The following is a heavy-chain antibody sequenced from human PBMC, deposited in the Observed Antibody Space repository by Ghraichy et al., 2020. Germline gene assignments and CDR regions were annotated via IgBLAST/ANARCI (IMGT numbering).Heavy chain of an antibody. Sequence: SLNISCTVSGASISSDDHYWSWVRRAPGEGLEWIGYIFHSGITYYKSSFKSRASLSIDTSKNQFSLRLPSVTAADTATYYCARVTSTGDTDYFDLWGQGTLVTVSS. CDR1: GASISSDDHY. CDR2: IFHSGIT. V-gene: IGHV4-30-4*01. J-gene: IGHJ4*02. D-gene: IGHD4-11*01. CDR3: ARVTSTGDTDYFDL.